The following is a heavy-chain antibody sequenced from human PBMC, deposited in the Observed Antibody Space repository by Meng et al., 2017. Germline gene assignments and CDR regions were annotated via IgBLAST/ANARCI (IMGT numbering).Heavy chain of an antibody. CDR2: IYHSGST. Sequence: SETLSLTCTVSGGSTSSNYWSWIRQPPGKGLEWIGYIYHSGSTSYNPSLKSRVTISVDTSNNQFSLKLSSVTAADTATYYCAREGVRGSGSYCDYWGQGTLVTVSS. V-gene: IGHV4-59*01. J-gene: IGHJ4*02. D-gene: IGHD3-10*01. CDR1: GGSTSSNY. CDR3: AREGVRGSGSYCDY.